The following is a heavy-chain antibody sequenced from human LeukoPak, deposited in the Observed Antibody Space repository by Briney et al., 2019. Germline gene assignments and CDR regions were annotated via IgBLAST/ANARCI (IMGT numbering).Heavy chain of an antibody. D-gene: IGHD6-6*01. Sequence: SETLSLTCTVSGYSISSGYYWGWIRQPPGKGLEWIGEINHSGSTNYNPSLKSRVTISVDTSKNQFSLKLSSVTAADTAVYYCARAAKSVAARRDFDYWGQGTLVTVSS. V-gene: IGHV4-38-2*02. CDR2: INHSGST. CDR1: GYSISSGYY. CDR3: ARAAKSVAARRDFDY. J-gene: IGHJ4*02.